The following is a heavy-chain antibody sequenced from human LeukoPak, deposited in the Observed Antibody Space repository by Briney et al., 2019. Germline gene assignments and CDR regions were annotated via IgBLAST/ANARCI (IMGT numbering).Heavy chain of an antibody. CDR2: FYSGGST. D-gene: IGHD2-2*01. J-gene: IGHJ4*02. CDR3: VTYQLLLYGFDY. CDR1: GFTVSSNY. V-gene: IGHV3-66*01. Sequence: PGGSLRLSCVVSGFTVSSNYMSWVRQAPGKGLEWVSMFYSGGSTFYADSVKGRFTIARDSSKNTLHLQMNSLRAEDTAVYYCVTYQLLLYGFDYWGQGTLVTVSS.